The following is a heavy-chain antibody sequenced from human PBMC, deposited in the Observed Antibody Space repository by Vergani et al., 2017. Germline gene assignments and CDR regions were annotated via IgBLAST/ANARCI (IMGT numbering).Heavy chain of an antibody. D-gene: IGHD7-27*01. CDR3: ATGAIPFDI. CDR1: GAPISYWC. CDR2: LCPSGST. V-gene: IGHV4-4*07. J-gene: IGHJ4*02. Sequence: QLQLQESGPGLVKTSETLSLTCSASGAPISYWCWSGLRQPAGKGLEWIGRLCPSGSTNYKPSLKSRVTISIDTSRNQFSLKLTSVTAADTAVYYCATGAIPFDIGGQGTLVTVSS.